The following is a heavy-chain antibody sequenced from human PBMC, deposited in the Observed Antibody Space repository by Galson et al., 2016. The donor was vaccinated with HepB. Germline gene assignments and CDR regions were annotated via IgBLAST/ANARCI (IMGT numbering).Heavy chain of an antibody. CDR3: ARDFDY. J-gene: IGHJ4*02. Sequence: LAWVSYISPSSTTIYYADSVKGRFTISRDNAKNPLFLQMNSLSDEDTAVYYCARDFDYWGQGTLVTVSS. V-gene: IGHV3-48*02. CDR2: ISPSSTTI.